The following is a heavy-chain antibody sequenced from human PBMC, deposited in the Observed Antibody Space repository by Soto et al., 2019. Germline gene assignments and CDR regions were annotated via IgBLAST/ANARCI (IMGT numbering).Heavy chain of an antibody. CDR1: VGSISIGGYD. V-gene: IGHV4-31*03. Sequence: TLSITCTVSVGSISIGGYDWSWIRQHPGKGLEWIGYIYYSGSTYYNPSLKSRVTISVDTSKNQFSLKLRSVTAADTAVYYCARPQTTVTTHVGNWFDPWGQGTMVTVSS. D-gene: IGHD4-17*01. J-gene: IGHJ5*02. CDR3: ARPQTTVTTHVGNWFDP. CDR2: IYYSGST.